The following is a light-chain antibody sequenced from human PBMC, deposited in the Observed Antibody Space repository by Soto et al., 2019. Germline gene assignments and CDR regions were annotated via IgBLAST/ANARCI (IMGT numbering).Light chain of an antibody. Sequence: EIVLTQSPGTLSLPPGERATLSCRASQSVGNNYLAWYQQKPGQPPRFLMYDASTRATGIPDRFSGSGSGTDFTLTISRLEPGDFAVYYCQQYGNSPLTFGGGTKVEIK. CDR2: DAS. CDR1: QSVGNNY. V-gene: IGKV3-20*01. J-gene: IGKJ4*01. CDR3: QQYGNSPLT.